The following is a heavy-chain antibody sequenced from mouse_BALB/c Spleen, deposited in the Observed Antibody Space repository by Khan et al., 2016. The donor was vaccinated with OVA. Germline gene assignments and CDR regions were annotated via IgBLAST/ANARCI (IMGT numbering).Heavy chain of an antibody. J-gene: IGHJ4*01. D-gene: IGHD1-1*01. CDR1: GCTFTSYW. Sequence: DLVKPGASVKLSCKASGCTFTSYWINWIKQRPGQGLEWIGRIAPGSGSTYYNEMFKGKATLTVDTSSNTAYIQLSSLSSEDSAVYFWARSNYYGSSLYAMDYWGQGTSVTVSS. CDR2: IAPGSGST. V-gene: IGHV1S41*01. CDR3: ARSNYYGSSLYAMDY.